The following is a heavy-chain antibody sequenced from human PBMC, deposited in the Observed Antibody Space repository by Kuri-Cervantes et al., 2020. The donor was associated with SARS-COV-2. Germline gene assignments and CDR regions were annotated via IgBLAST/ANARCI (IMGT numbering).Heavy chain of an antibody. D-gene: IGHD3-10*01. CDR1: GFTFSSYA. CDR2: ISGSGGST. Sequence: GESLKISCAASGFTFSSYAMSWVRQAPGKGLEWVSAISGSGGSTYYADSVKGRFTISRDNSKNALYLQMNSLRAEDTAVYYCAKELRDYPIDAFDIWGQGTMVTVSS. V-gene: IGHV3-23*01. CDR3: AKELRDYPIDAFDI. J-gene: IGHJ3*02.